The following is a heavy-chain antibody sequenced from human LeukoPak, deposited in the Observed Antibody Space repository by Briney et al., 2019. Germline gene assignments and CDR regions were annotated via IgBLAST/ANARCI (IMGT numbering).Heavy chain of an antibody. CDR2: TYYRSKWYN. CDR3: ARAEQQLVRDYYYYYGMDV. V-gene: IGHV6-1*01. CDR1: GDSVSSNSAA. Sequence: SQTLSLTCAISGDSVSSNSAAWNWIRQSPSRGLEWLGRTYYRSKWYNDHAVSVKSRITINPDTSKNQFSLQLNSVTPEDTAVYYCARAEQQLVRDYYYYYGMDVWGQGTTVTVSS. J-gene: IGHJ6*02. D-gene: IGHD6-13*01.